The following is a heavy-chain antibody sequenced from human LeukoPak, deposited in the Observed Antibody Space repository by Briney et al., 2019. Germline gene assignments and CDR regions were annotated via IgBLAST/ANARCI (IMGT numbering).Heavy chain of an antibody. CDR2: ISGSGGST. D-gene: IGHD4-17*01. V-gene: IGHV3-23*01. Sequence: GGSLRLSCAASGFTFSSYAMSWVRQAPGKGLEWVSAISGSGGSTYYADSVKGRFTISRDNSKNTLYLQMNSLRAEDTAVYYCAKDKFPRVTTPPYYFDYWGQGTLVTVSS. CDR3: AKDKFPRVTTPPYYFDY. CDR1: GFTFSSYA. J-gene: IGHJ4*02.